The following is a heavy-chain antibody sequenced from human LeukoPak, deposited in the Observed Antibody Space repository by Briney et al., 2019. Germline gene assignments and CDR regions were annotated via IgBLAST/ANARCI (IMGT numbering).Heavy chain of an antibody. V-gene: IGHV1-2*02. CDR3: ATWGIVVVPAAHFDY. CDR2: INPNSGGT. D-gene: IGHD2-2*01. Sequence: ASVKVSCKASGYTFTGYYMHWVRQAPGQGLEWMGWINPNSGGTNYAQKFQGRVTMTRDTSISTAYMELSRLRSDDTAVYYCATWGIVVVPAAHFDYWGQGTLVTVSS. J-gene: IGHJ4*02. CDR1: GYTFTGYY.